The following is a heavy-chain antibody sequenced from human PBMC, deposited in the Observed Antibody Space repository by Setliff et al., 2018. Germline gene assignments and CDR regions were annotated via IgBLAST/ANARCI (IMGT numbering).Heavy chain of an antibody. J-gene: IGHJ3*01. Sequence: ASVKVSCKASGYTFGAHYINWVRQATGQGLEWMGWMNPNSGNTGYAQKFQGRLTITADQSTTTVHMELSSLTSADTAVYFCAREPGTYMGNDGFDVWGQGTVVTVSS. CDR3: AREPGTYMGNDGFDV. CDR2: MNPNSGNT. D-gene: IGHD1-7*01. CDR1: GYTFGAHY. V-gene: IGHV1-8*03.